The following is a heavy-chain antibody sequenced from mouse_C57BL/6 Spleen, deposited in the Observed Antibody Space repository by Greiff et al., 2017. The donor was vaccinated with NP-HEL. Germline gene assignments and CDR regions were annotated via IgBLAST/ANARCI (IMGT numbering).Heavy chain of an antibody. J-gene: IGHJ2*01. Sequence: QVQLQQPGAELVKPGASVKLSCKASGYTFTSYWMHWVKQRPGQGLEWIGMIHPNSGSTNYNEKFKSKATLTVDKSSSTAYMQLSSLTSEDSAVYYCAREEDDGYYASLDYWGQGTTLTVSS. D-gene: IGHD2-3*01. CDR2: IHPNSGST. CDR1: GYTFTSYW. CDR3: AREEDDGYYASLDY. V-gene: IGHV1-64*01.